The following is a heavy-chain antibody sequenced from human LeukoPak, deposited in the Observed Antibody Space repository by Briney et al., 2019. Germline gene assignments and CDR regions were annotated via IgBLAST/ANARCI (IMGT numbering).Heavy chain of an antibody. CDR2: ISGSGGNT. CDR3: AKGQIVVVPYYFDF. J-gene: IGHJ4*02. D-gene: IGHD3-22*01. V-gene: IGHV3-23*01. Sequence: PGGSLRLSCAASGFTFSSYAMSWVRQAPGKGLEWVSAISGSGGNTYYADSVKDRFTISRDNSKNTLYLQMNSLRAEDTAVYYCAKGQIVVVPYYFDFWGQGILVTVSS. CDR1: GFTFSSYA.